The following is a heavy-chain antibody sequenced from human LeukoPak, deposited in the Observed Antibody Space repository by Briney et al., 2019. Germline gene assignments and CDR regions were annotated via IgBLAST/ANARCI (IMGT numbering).Heavy chain of an antibody. J-gene: IGHJ3*01. Sequence: KPSETLSLTCTVSGGSFTTHYWSWIRQPPGKGLEWIGYISYIGSTNYNPSLKSRVTISIDTSNSEVSLMLTSVTAADTAVYYCASDSISMNAFDAWGQGTMVTVSS. V-gene: IGHV4-59*11. CDR2: ISYIGST. CDR3: ASDSISMNAFDA. D-gene: IGHD3-22*01. CDR1: GGSFTTHY.